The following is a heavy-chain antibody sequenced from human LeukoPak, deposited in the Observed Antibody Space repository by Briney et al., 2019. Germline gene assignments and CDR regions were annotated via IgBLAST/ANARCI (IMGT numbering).Heavy chain of an antibody. CDR1: GGSISSGGYS. J-gene: IGHJ4*02. Sequence: SQTLSLTCAVSGGSISSGGYSWSWIRQPPGKGLEWIGYIYHSGSTYYNPSLKSRVTISVDTSKNQFSLKLSSVTAADTAVYYCARGLDYYDSSGYYSLFDYWGQGTLVTVSS. V-gene: IGHV4-30-2*01. D-gene: IGHD3-22*01. CDR3: ARGLDYYDSSGYYSLFDY. CDR2: IYHSGST.